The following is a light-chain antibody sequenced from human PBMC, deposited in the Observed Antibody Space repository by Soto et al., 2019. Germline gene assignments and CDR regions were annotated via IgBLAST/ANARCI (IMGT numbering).Light chain of an antibody. J-gene: IGKJ3*01. V-gene: IGKV3-11*01. CDR3: QQRGNWPPT. Sequence: EVVLTQSPAILSLSPGERATLSCRASQSVSSYLAWYQQKPGQTPRLLIYDASNRATGIPARFSGSGSGTDFTLTISSLEPEDFAVYFCQQRGNWPPTVGPGTKVDI. CDR1: QSVSSY. CDR2: DAS.